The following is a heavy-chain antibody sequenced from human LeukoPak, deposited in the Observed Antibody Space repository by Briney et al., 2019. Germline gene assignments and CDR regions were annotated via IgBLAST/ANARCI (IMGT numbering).Heavy chain of an antibody. CDR3: ARAHQGWFDP. CDR2: IYYSGST. V-gene: IGHV4-59*01. CDR1: GGSISSYY. J-gene: IGHJ5*02. Sequence: SETLSLTCTVSGGSISSYYWSWIRQPPGKGLEWIGYIYYSGSTNYNPSLKSRVTISVDTSKNQFSLKLSSVTAADTAVYYCARAHQGWFDPWGQGTLVTVSS.